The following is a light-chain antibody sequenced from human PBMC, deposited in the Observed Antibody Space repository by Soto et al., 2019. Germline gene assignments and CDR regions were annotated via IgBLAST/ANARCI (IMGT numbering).Light chain of an antibody. V-gene: IGLV4-69*01. CDR3: QTWDTGIWV. Sequence: QPVLTQSPSASASLGASVKFTCTLSSGHSNYAIAWHQQQPEKGPRYLMKLNSDGSHIKGDGIPDRFSGSSSGAERYLTISSLQSEDEADYYCQTWDTGIWVFGGGTKLTVL. J-gene: IGLJ3*02. CDR1: SGHSNYA. CDR2: LNSDGSH.